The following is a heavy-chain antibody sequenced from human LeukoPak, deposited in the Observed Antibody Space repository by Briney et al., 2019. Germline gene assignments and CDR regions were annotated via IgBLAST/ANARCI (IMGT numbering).Heavy chain of an antibody. V-gene: IGHV3-23*01. J-gene: IGHJ4*02. Sequence: GGSLRLSCAASGFTFSSYAMSWVRQAPGKGLEWVSGISGSGDNTYYADSVKGRFTISRDNSKNTLYVQVNSLGTEDTAAYYCAKGSYCDSSGSFYFDYWGQGTLVTISS. D-gene: IGHD3-22*01. CDR1: GFTFSSYA. CDR2: ISGSGDNT. CDR3: AKGSYCDSSGSFYFDY.